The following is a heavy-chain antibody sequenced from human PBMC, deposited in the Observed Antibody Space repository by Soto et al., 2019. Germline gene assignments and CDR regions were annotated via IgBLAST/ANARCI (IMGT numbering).Heavy chain of an antibody. Sequence: PGGSLRLSCAASGFSFSISPMHWVRQAPGKGPEWVALISYDGTNKFYADSVKGRFTISRDNSKSTLYLHVDSLRPEDAAVYYCARDPNTTGGQHWAFNYFVSLCPGTLVTVSS. D-gene: IGHD2-8*02. V-gene: IGHV3-30-3*01. CDR1: GFSFSISP. CDR2: ISYDGTNK. CDR3: ARDPNTTGGQHWAFNYFVS. J-gene: IGHJ4*02.